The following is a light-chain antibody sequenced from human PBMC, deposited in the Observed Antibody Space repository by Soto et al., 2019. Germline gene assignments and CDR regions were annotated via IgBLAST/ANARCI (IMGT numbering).Light chain of an antibody. V-gene: IGKV3-11*01. CDR1: QSVSSNY. CDR3: QQRSNWLWT. J-gene: IGKJ1*01. Sequence: DIVLTQSPGTLSLSPVERATLSCRASQSVSSNYLAWYQQKPGQAPRLLIYDASNRATGIPARFSGSGSGTDFTLTISSLEPEDFAVYYCQQRSNWLWTFGQGTKVDIK. CDR2: DAS.